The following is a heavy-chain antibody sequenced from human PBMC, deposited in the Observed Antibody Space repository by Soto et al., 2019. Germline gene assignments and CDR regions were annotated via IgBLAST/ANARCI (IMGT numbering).Heavy chain of an antibody. D-gene: IGHD2-2*01. Sequence: PSETLSLTCTVSGGSISSYYWSWIRQPPGKGLEWIGYIYYSGSTNYNPSLKSRVTISVDTSKNQFSLKLSSVTAADTAVYYCARYHHCSSTSCYLDYYYMDVWGKGTTVTSP. CDR2: IYYSGST. V-gene: IGHV4-59*01. CDR3: ARYHHCSSTSCYLDYYYMDV. J-gene: IGHJ6*03. CDR1: GGSISSYY.